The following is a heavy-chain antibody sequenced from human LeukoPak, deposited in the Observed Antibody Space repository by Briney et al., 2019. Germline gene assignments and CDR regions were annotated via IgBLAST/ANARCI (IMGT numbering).Heavy chain of an antibody. D-gene: IGHD3-16*01. CDR3: TKGVRSGGVYWFDP. CDR2: SRDKANSYTT. J-gene: IGHJ5*02. V-gene: IGHV3-72*01. CDR1: GFTFSDHY. Sequence: PGGSLRLSGVASGFTFSDHYMDWVRQAPGTGLEWIGRSRDKANSYTTEYAASVKGRFTISRDDSKNSVYMQMNSLKTEDTAIYYCTKGVRSGGVYWFDPWGQGTLVTVSS.